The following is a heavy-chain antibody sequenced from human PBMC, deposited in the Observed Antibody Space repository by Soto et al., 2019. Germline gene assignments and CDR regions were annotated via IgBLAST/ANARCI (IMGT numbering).Heavy chain of an antibody. J-gene: IGHJ6*02. CDR2: IIPIFGTA. V-gene: IGHV1-69*01. Sequence: QVQLVQSGAEVKKPGSSVKVSCKASGGTFSSYAISWVRQAPGQGLEWMGGIIPIFGTANYAQKFQGRVTITADESTSTVYMELGSLRSEDTAVYYCTRCAITFGGVIVPSRYYYGMDVWGQGTTVTVSS. CDR1: GGTFSSYA. CDR3: TRCAITFGGVIVPSRYYYGMDV. D-gene: IGHD3-16*02.